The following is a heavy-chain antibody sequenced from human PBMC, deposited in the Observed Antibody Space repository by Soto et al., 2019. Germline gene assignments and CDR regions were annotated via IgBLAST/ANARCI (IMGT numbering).Heavy chain of an antibody. V-gene: IGHV5-51*01. CDR2: IYPGDSDT. CDR3: ARHRALSSSWPGYYYYYGMDV. J-gene: IGHJ6*02. CDR1: GYSFTSYW. D-gene: IGHD6-13*01. Sequence: PGESLKISCKGSGYSFTSYWIGWVRQMPGKGLEWMGIIYPGDSDTRYSPSFQGQVTISADKSISTAYLQWSSLKASDTAMYYCARHRALSSSWPGYYYYYGMDVWGQGTTVTVSS.